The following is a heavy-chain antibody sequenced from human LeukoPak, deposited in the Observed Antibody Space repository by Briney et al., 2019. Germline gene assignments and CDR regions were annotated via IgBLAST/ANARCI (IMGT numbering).Heavy chain of an antibody. CDR3: ARESGGVGLYGLDV. CDR2: TYNSVCT. J-gene: IGHJ6*02. CDR1: APSVSSFY. V-gene: IGHV4-59*02. Sequence: SESLSLTCTVYAPSVSSFYWTCIRQPPGEGLEWIGYTYNSVCTNYHRSRKSRVIISVDTSKNQFSLKLSSVTAADTAVYYCARESGGVGLYGLDVWGQGTKVTVSS. D-gene: IGHD2-15*01.